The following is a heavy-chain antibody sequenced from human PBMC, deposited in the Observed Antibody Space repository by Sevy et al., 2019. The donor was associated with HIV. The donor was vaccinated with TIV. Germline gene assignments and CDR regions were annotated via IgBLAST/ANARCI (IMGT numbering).Heavy chain of an antibody. CDR3: ARQDVLRFLEWFGKGFDP. CDR2: IYYSGST. CDR1: GCSVSSGSYY. V-gene: IGHV4-61*01. J-gene: IGHJ5*02. D-gene: IGHD3-3*01. Sequence: SETLSLTCTVSGCSVSSGSYYWSWIRQPPGKGLEWIGYIYYSGSTNYNPSLKSRVTISVDTSKNQFSLKLSSVTAADTAVYYCARQDVLRFLEWFGKGFDPWGQGTLVTVSS.